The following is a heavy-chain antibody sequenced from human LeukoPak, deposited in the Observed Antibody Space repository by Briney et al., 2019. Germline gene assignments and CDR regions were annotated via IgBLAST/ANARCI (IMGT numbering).Heavy chain of an antibody. CDR2: ISGSGGST. J-gene: IGHJ4*02. CDR3: AKERGGSTSVNDY. Sequence: GGSLRLSCAASGFTFSTYAMSRVRQAPGKRLEWVSAISGSGGSTYYADSVKGRFTISRDNSKNTLYLQMNSLRAEDTAVYYCAKERGGSTSVNDYWGQGTLVTVSS. V-gene: IGHV3-23*01. D-gene: IGHD2-2*01. CDR1: GFTFSTYA.